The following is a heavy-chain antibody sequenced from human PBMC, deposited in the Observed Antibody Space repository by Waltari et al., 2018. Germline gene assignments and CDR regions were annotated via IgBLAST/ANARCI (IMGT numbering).Heavy chain of an antibody. CDR2: IYYSGST. Sequence: QVQLQESGPGLVKPSQTLSLTCTVSGGSISSGDYYWSWIRQPPGKGLEWIGYIYYSGSTYYNPSLKSRVTISVDTSKNQFSLKLSSVTAADTAVYYCARVSRHYGSGNHEYFQHWGQGTLVTVSS. CDR3: ARVSRHYGSGNHEYFQH. V-gene: IGHV4-30-4*08. J-gene: IGHJ1*01. D-gene: IGHD3-10*01. CDR1: GGSISSGDYY.